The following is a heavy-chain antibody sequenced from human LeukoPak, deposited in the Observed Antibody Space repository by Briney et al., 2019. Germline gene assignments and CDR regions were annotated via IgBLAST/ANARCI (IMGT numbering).Heavy chain of an antibody. D-gene: IGHD2-21*02. CDR3: ARDLERVTAIPV. CDR1: GFTFSSYG. CDR2: ISYDGSNK. V-gene: IGHV3-30*03. Sequence: PGGSLRLSCAASGFTFSSYGMHWVRQAPGKGLEWVAVISYDGSNKYYADSVKGRFTISRDNSKNTLYLQMNSLRAEDTAVYYCARDLERVTAIPVWGQGTLVTVSS. J-gene: IGHJ4*02.